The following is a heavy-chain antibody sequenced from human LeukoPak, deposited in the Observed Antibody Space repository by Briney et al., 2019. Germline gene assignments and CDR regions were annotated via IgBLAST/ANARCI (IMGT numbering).Heavy chain of an antibody. J-gene: IGHJ6*03. CDR1: GFTFSSYG. V-gene: IGHV3-33*06. CDR3: AKGRGYYYYNMDV. CDR2: IWYDGTNK. Sequence: GGSLRLSCAASGFTFSSYGMHWVRQAPGKGLEWVVVIWYDGTNKYYADSVKGRSTISRDNSKNTLYLQMNSLRAEDTAVYYCAKGRGYYYYNMDVWGKGTTVTVSS.